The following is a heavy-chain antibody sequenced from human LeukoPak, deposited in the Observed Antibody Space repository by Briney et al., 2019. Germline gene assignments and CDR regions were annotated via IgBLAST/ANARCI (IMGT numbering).Heavy chain of an antibody. CDR2: SAGADST. V-gene: IGHV3-23*01. Sequence: GGSLRLSCAASAFTFSSYAMSWVRQAPGKGLEWVSASAGADSTYYADSVQGRFTISRDNSKNTLYLQMSGLRAEDTAVYFCARGAYCDYHSRGQGTLVTVSS. CDR1: AFTFSSYA. CDR3: ARGAYCDYHS. D-gene: IGHD4-17*01. J-gene: IGHJ5*01.